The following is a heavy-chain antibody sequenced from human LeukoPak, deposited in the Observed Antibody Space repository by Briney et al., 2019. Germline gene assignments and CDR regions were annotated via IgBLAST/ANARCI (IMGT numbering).Heavy chain of an antibody. V-gene: IGHV4-30-4*01. Sequence: SQTLSLTCTVSGGSISSGDYYRSWIRQPPGKGLEWIGYIYYSGSTYYNPSLKSRVTISVDTSKNQFSLTLSSVTAADTAVYYCARAQYSSGWYLDYWGQGTLVTVSS. CDR1: GGSISSGDYY. D-gene: IGHD6-19*01. J-gene: IGHJ4*02. CDR2: IYYSGST. CDR3: ARAQYSSGWYLDY.